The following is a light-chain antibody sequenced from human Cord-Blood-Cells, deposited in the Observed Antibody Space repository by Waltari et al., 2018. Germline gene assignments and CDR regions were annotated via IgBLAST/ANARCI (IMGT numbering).Light chain of an antibody. V-gene: IGLV1-40*01. CDR2: GNS. Sequence: QSVLTQPPSVSGAPGQRVTISCTGSSSNIGAGYDVPWYQQLPGTAPKLLIYGNSNRPSGVPDRFSGSKSGTSASLAITGLQAEDEADYYCQSNDSSLSGSVFGGGTKLTVL. CDR1: SSNIGAGYD. J-gene: IGLJ3*02. CDR3: QSNDSSLSGSV.